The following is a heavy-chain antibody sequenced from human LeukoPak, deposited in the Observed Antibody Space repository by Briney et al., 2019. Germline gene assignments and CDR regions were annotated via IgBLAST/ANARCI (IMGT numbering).Heavy chain of an antibody. CDR1: GFTFSNYA. V-gene: IGHV3-23*01. J-gene: IGHJ4*02. CDR3: AKSWSCVQYNDWLCYFDY. D-gene: IGHD3-9*01. Sequence: GGSLRLSCAASGFTFSNYAMSWVRQAPGKGLEWVSGISGSSGTTYYTDSVQGRFTISRDNSKDTLYLQMNSLRDDDMAIYYCAKSWSCVQYNDWLCYFDYWGQGTLVTVSS. CDR2: ISGSSGTT.